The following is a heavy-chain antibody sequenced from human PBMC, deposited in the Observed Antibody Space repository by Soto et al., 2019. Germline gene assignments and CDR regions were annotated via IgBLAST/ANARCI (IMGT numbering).Heavy chain of an antibody. D-gene: IGHD6-19*01. J-gene: IGHJ4*02. V-gene: IGHV5-10-1*01. CDR1: GYSFTSYW. CDR2: IDPSDSYT. CDR3: ARPAEPDSSGWYSYFDY. Sequence: PGESLKISCKGSGYSFTSYWISWVRQMPGKGLEWMGRIDPSDSYTNYSPSFQGHVTISADKSISTAYLQWSSLKASDTAMYYCARPAEPDSSGWYSYFDYWGQGTLVTVSS.